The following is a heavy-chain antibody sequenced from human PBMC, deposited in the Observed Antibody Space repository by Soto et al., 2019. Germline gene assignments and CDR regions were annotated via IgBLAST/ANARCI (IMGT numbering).Heavy chain of an antibody. D-gene: IGHD2-2*01. J-gene: IGHJ4*02. CDR1: GFTFITYA. CDR2: ISGSGGST. V-gene: IGHV3-23*01. Sequence: EVQLLDSGGGLVQPGGSLRLSCAASGFTFITYAMSWVRQAPGKGLEWVSIISGSGGSTYYPASVKGRFTISRDNSKNTRYLQMNSLRADDTAVYYCAKLPAAQSYFDFWGQGTLVTVSS. CDR3: AKLPAAQSYFDF.